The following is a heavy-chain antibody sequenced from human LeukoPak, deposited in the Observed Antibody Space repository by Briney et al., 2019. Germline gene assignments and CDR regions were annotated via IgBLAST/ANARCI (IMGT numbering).Heavy chain of an antibody. CDR1: GYTFIGYY. J-gene: IGHJ4*02. CDR3: ARRYYDSSGYFIDY. D-gene: IGHD3-22*01. Sequence: ASVKVSCKASGYTFIGYYVHWVRQAPGQGLEWMGWINPNSGDTNYAQKFQGRVTMTRDTSISTAYMELSSLRSDDTAVYFCARRYYDSSGYFIDYWGQGTLVTVSP. V-gene: IGHV1-2*02. CDR2: INPNSGDT.